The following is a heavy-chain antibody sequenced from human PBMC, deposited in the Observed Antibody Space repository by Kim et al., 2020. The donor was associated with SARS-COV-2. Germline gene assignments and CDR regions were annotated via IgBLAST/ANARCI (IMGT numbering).Heavy chain of an antibody. J-gene: IGHJ6*02. CDR3: ARGRTYYYGSGRYAAGSYGMDV. Sequence: SETLSLTCAVYGGSFSGYYWSWICQPPGKGLEWIGEINHCGSTNYNPSLKSRVTISVDTSKNQISLQLSPVTAADTAVYYCARGRTYYYGSGRYAAGSYGMDVWGQGTTVTVSS. CDR2: INHCGST. V-gene: IGHV4-34*01. CDR1: GGSFSGYY. D-gene: IGHD3-10*01.